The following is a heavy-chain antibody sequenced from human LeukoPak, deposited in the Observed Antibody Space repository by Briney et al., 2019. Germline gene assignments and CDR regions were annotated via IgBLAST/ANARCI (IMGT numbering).Heavy chain of an antibody. D-gene: IGHD5-24*01. V-gene: IGHV3-7*05. J-gene: IGHJ5*02. CDR1: GFTFSNYW. CDR2: IKQDGSEK. CDR3: ARASDPWLQLT. Sequence: GGSLRLSCAASGFTFSNYWMSWVRQAPGKGLEWVGNIKQDGSEKRYADSVRGRFSISRDNAQTSLYLQMNSLRAEDTAVYYCARASDPWLQLTWGQGTLVTVSS.